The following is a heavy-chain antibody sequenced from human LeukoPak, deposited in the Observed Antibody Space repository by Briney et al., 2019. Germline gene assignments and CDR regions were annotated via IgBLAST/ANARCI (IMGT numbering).Heavy chain of an antibody. CDR3: ARGGLTYYDILTGYQYYFDY. D-gene: IGHD3-9*01. CDR1: GGTFSSYA. CDR2: TIPIFGTA. V-gene: IGHV1-69*13. Sequence: SVKVSCKASGGTFSSYAISWVRQAPGQGLEWMGGTIPIFGTANYAQKFQGRVTITADESTSTAYMELSSLRSEDTAVYYCARGGLTYYDILTGYQYYFDYWGQGTLVTVSS. J-gene: IGHJ4*02.